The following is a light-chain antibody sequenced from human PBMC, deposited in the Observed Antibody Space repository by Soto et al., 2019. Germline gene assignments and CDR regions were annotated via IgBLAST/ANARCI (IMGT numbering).Light chain of an antibody. CDR2: DAS. CDR1: QPISSW. CDR3: QQYKSNLYT. J-gene: IGKJ2*01. V-gene: IGKV1-5*01. Sequence: DIQMTQSPSTLSASVGDRVTITCRASQPISSWLAWYQQKPGKAPQLLIYDASGLENGVPSRFSGRGSGTEFTLTISGLQPDDFATYFCQQYKSNLYTFGQWTKVEIK.